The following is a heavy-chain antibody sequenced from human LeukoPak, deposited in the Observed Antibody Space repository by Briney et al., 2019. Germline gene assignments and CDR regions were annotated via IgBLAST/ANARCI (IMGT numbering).Heavy chain of an antibody. CDR3: ARLVGIAAAVIDY. V-gene: IGHV4-39*01. CDR2: IYYSGST. J-gene: IGHJ4*02. CDR1: GGSISSSSYY. D-gene: IGHD6-13*01. Sequence: SETLSLTCTVSGGSISSSSYYWGWIRQPPGKGLEWIGSIYYSGSTYYNPSLKSRVTISVDTSKNQFSLKLSSVTAADTAVYYCARLVGIAAAVIDYWGQGTLVTVSS.